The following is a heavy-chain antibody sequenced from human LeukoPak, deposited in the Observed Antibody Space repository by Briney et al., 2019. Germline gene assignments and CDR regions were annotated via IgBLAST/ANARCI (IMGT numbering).Heavy chain of an antibody. Sequence: GRSLRLSCAASGFTFDDYAMHWVRQAPGKGLEWVSGISWNSGSIGYADSVKGRFTISRDNAKNSLYLQMNSLRAEDTALYYCAKGLRAQWLVPCWFGPWGQGTLVTVSS. D-gene: IGHD6-19*01. CDR2: ISWNSGSI. V-gene: IGHV3-9*01. J-gene: IGHJ5*02. CDR1: GFTFDDYA. CDR3: AKGLRAQWLVPCWFGP.